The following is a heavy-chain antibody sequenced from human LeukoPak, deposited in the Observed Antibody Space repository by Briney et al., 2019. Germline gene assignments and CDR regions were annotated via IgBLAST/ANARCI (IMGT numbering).Heavy chain of an antibody. CDR2: IYRSGST. J-gene: IGHJ4*02. Sequence: SETLSLTCTVSGYSISSGYYWGWIRQPPGKGLEWLGRIYRSGSTYYNPSLKSRVIISVDTPKNQFSLKLRSVAVAYTAVYYCASTTVASGYWGQGALVTVSS. D-gene: IGHD4-23*01. CDR1: GYSISSGYY. V-gene: IGHV4-38-2*02. CDR3: ASTTVASGY.